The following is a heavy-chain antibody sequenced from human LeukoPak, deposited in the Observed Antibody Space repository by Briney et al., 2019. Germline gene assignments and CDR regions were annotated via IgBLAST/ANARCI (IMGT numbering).Heavy chain of an antibody. J-gene: IGHJ4*02. CDR3: ARGSRYHDWLSPLDS. CDR1: GYTFTSYG. V-gene: IGHV1-18*01. D-gene: IGHD3-9*01. Sequence: GSSVKVPCKASGYTFTSYGISWVRQAPGQGLEWMGWISAYNGNTNYAQKLQGRVTMTTDTSTSTAYMAMSRLRSDDTAVFYCARGSRYHDWLSPLDSWGQGTLVTVSS. CDR2: ISAYNGNT.